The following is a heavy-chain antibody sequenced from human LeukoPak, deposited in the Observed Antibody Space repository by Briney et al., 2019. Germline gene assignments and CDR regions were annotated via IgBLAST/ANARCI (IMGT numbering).Heavy chain of an antibody. D-gene: IGHD3-10*01. CDR3: ARAYERFGVSWFDP. Sequence: SETLSLTCTVSSGSISSGNYYWSWIRQPAGKGLQWIGRIYTSGSTDYNPSLKSRVTMSVDTSKNQFSLKVSSVTAADTAVYYCARAYERFGVSWFDPWGQGTLVIVSS. CDR2: IYTSGST. J-gene: IGHJ5*02. V-gene: IGHV4-61*02. CDR1: SGSISSGNYY.